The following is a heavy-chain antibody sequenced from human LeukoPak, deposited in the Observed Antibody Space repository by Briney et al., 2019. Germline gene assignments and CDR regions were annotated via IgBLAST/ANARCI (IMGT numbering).Heavy chain of an antibody. Sequence: ASVKVSCKASGYTFTNYYIHWVRQAPGQGLEWMGIINPSGGSTTYAQKFQGRVTMTRDMSPSTVYMELSSLRSEDTAVYYCARVSGDYSMPFDYWGQGTLVTVSS. V-gene: IGHV1-46*01. CDR3: ARVSGDYSMPFDY. CDR2: INPSGGST. J-gene: IGHJ4*02. D-gene: IGHD2/OR15-2a*01. CDR1: GYTFTNYY.